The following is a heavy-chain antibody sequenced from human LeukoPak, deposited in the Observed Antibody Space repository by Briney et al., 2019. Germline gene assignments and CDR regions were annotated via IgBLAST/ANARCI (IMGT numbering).Heavy chain of an antibody. Sequence: PGGSLRLSCAASGFTFSSYGMHWVRQAPGKGLEWVAFIRYDGSNKYYGDSVEGRFTISRDNSKNTVYVQMNSLRPEDTAVYFCAKGRSSTTSLAAFDIWGQGTVVTVSS. CDR1: GFTFSSYG. J-gene: IGHJ3*02. D-gene: IGHD2-2*01. V-gene: IGHV3-30*02. CDR2: IRYDGSNK. CDR3: AKGRSSTTSLAAFDI.